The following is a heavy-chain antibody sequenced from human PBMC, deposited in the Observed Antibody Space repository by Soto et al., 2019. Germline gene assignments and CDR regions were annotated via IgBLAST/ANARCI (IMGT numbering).Heavy chain of an antibody. CDR2: INHSGST. V-gene: IGHV4-34*01. J-gene: IGHJ5*02. D-gene: IGHD2-2*01. Sequence: QVQLQQWGAGLLKPSETLSLTCAVYGGSFSGYYWSWIRQPPGKGLEWIGEINHSGSTNYNPSLKSRVTTSVDTYKKQVSLRLSSGTAADTAVYSWARGREGIVVVPAAMRGYNWFDPGGQGTLVTVSS. CDR1: GGSFSGYY. CDR3: ARGREGIVVVPAAMRGYNWFDP.